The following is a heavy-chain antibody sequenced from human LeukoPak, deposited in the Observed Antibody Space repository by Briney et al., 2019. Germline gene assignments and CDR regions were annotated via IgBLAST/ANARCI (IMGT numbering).Heavy chain of an antibody. V-gene: IGHV3-9*01. J-gene: IGHJ4*02. CDR1: GFTFSSYS. CDR3: AKGLHVLRFLEWLSH. Sequence: GGSLRLSCEASGFTFSSYSMNWVRQAPGKGLEWVSGISWNNGSIGYADSVKGRFTISRDNAKNSLYLQMNSLRAEDTALYYCAKGLHVLRFLEWLSHWGQGTLVTVSS. CDR2: ISWNNGSI. D-gene: IGHD3-3*01.